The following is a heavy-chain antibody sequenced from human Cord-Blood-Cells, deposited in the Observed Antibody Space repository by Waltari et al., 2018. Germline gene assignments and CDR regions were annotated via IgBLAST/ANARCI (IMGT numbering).Heavy chain of an antibody. CDR3: AFGRGYNWFDP. Sequence: QVQLVQSGAEVKKPGASVKVSCKASGYTFTGYYMHWVRQAPGQGLEWMGWINPNSGGTNYAQKVQGRVTMTRDTSISTAYMELSRLRSDDTAVYYCAFGRGYNWFDPWGQGTLVTVSS. V-gene: IGHV1-2*02. CDR1: GYTFTGYY. D-gene: IGHD1-26*01. J-gene: IGHJ5*02. CDR2: INPNSGGT.